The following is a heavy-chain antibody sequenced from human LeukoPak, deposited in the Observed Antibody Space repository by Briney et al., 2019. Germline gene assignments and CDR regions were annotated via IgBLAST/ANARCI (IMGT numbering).Heavy chain of an antibody. CDR3: ARRVYGDYIDY. V-gene: IGHV4-34*01. Sequence: TSETLSLTCAVYGGSFSGYYWSWIRQPPGKGLEWIGEINHSGSTNYNPSLKSRVTISVDTSKNQFSLKLSSVTAADTAVYYCARRVYGDYIDYWGQGTLVTVSS. CDR1: GGSFSGYY. J-gene: IGHJ4*02. D-gene: IGHD4-17*01. CDR2: INHSGST.